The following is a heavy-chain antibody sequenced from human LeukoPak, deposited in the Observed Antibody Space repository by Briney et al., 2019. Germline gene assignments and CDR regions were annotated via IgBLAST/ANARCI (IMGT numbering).Heavy chain of an antibody. CDR2: ISYDGSNK. Sequence: QTGGSLRLSCAASGFTFSSYGMHWVRQAPGKGLEWVAVISYDGSNKYYADSVKGRFTISRDNSKNTLYLQMNSLRAEDTAVYYCAKDADDYGDLYYFDYWGQGTLVTVSS. D-gene: IGHD4-17*01. V-gene: IGHV3-30*18. CDR3: AKDADDYGDLYYFDY. J-gene: IGHJ4*02. CDR1: GFTFSSYG.